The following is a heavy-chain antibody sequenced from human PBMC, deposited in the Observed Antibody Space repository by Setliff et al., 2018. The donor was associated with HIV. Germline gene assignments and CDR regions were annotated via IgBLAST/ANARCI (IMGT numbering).Heavy chain of an antibody. CDR2: IYYSGTT. J-gene: IGHJ4*02. CDR1: GVSMSSHY. CDR3: AGRGGYNDWYFDY. D-gene: IGHD5-12*01. Sequence: SETLSLTCNVSGVSMSSHYWSWIRQAPGQPPNKGLEWVGNIYYSGTTNYNPSLESRVTISIDTSKSQFSLKLTSVTTADTAMYYCAGRGGYNDWYFDYWGQGALVTVSS. V-gene: IGHV4-59*11.